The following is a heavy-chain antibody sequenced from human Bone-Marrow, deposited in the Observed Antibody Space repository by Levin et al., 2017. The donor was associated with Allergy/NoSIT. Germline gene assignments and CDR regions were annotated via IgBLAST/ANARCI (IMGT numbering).Heavy chain of an antibody. Sequence: GESLKISCKGSGYTFITYYIAWVRQMPGKGLEWVGIIYPGDSDTRYSPSFRGQVTISADKSISTAYLQWDSLKASDTATYYCARPYTLDVWGQGTTVTVSS. CDR2: IYPGDSDT. CDR1: GYTFITYY. J-gene: IGHJ6*02. CDR3: ARPYTLDV. V-gene: IGHV5-51*01.